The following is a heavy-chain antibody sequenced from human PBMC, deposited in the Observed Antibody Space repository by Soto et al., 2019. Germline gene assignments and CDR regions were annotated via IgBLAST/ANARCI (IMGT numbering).Heavy chain of an antibody. V-gene: IGHV3-11*06. CDR1: GFSISDYY. J-gene: IGHJ4*02. CDR3: SRSGSSLKVISFFDS. D-gene: IGHD3-22*01. Sequence: PGGSLRLSCAASGFSISDYYMSWIRQAPGKGLEWLAYISQSYSYTNYADSVKGRFTISRDNANNSVYLQMNSLRVDDSAIYYCSRSGSSLKVISFFDSWGQGALVTVSS. CDR2: ISQSYSYT.